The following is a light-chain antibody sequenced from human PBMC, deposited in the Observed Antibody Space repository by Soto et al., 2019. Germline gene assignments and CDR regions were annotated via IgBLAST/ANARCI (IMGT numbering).Light chain of an antibody. Sequence: GSPXQSXTXXCTVTSIDVRAYKYVSWYQLHPRTAPKLVIYDVTNRPSGVSNRFSGSKSGNTASLTISGLQAEDEADYFCSSYTSTSTLFGTGTKVTVL. V-gene: IGLV2-14*01. J-gene: IGLJ1*01. CDR1: SIDVRAYKY. CDR2: DVT. CDR3: SSYTSTSTL.